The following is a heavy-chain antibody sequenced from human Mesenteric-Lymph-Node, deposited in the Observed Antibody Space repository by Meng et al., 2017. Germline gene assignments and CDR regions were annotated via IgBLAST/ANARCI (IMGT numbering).Heavy chain of an antibody. V-gene: IGHV4-34*02. J-gene: IGHJ4*02. D-gene: IGHD3-10*01. CDR1: GGSLSGYY. CDR3: ARGGATPMIIKY. CDR2: VYHNGVT. Sequence: QVQLKQWGAEVLKPSETLSLTCAGYGGSLSGYYWSWIRQPPGKGLEWMGEVYHNGVTKYSPSLRSRVVISIDTSKNQFSLNLRSVSAADMAMYYCARGGATPMIIKYWGPGTLVTVSS.